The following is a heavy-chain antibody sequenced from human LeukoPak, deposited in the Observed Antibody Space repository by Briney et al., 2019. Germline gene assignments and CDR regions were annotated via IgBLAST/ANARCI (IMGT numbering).Heavy chain of an antibody. J-gene: IGHJ4*02. CDR2: INHSGST. CDR1: GGSFSGYY. V-gene: IGHV4-34*01. Sequence: SETLSLTCAVYGGSFSGYYWSWIRQPPGKGLEWIGEINHSGSTNYNPSLKSRVTISVDTSKNQFSLKLSSVTAADTAAYYCAREGGYDGISWGQGTLVTVSS. CDR3: AREGGYDGIS. D-gene: IGHD5-12*01.